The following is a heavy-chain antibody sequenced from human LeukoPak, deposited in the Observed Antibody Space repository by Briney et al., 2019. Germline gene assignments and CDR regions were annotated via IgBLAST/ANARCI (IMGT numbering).Heavy chain of an antibody. CDR2: INPNSGGT. V-gene: IGHV1-2*02. J-gene: IGHJ5*02. CDR3: ARTRIAVAGFGHYNWFDP. D-gene: IGHD6-19*01. CDR1: GYTFTGYY. Sequence: VASVKVSCKASGYTFTGYYIHWVRQAPGQGLEWMGWINPNSGGTNYAQKFQGRVTMTRDTSISTAYMELSRLRSDDTAVYYCARTRIAVAGFGHYNWFDPWGQGTLVTVSS.